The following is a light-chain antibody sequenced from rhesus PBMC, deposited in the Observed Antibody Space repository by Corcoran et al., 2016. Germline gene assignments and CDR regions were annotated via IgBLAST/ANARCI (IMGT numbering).Light chain of an antibody. CDR3: QHYYDNPFT. CDR1: QNIYSN. V-gene: IGKV1S12*01. J-gene: IGKJ3*01. Sequence: DIQMTQSPSALSASVGDRVTISCRASQNIYSNLAWYQQKPGKAPKHLIHAPSSLQTGIPSRFSGSGSGTACPLTISTLQPEDSATYYCQHYYDNPFTFGPGTKLDIK. CDR2: APS.